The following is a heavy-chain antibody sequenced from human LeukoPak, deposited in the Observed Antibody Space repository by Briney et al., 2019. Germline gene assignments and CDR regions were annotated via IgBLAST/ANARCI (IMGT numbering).Heavy chain of an antibody. J-gene: IGHJ3*02. CDR3: ARSTVRGAKDAFDI. D-gene: IGHD4/OR15-4a*01. V-gene: IGHV1-18*01. CDR2: INAYNGNT. Sequence: ASVKVSCKASGYTLTSYGISWVRQAPGQGLEWMGWINAYNGNTNYAQKLQGRVTMTTDTSTSTAYMELRSLRSDDTAVYYCARSTVRGAKDAFDIWGQGTMVTVSS. CDR1: GYTLTSYG.